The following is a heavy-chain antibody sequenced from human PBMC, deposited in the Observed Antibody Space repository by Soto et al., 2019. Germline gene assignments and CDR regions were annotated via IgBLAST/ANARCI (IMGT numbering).Heavy chain of an antibody. CDR2: INHSGSA. V-gene: IGHV4-39*07. CDR1: GDSISSSSYY. Sequence: SETLSLTCTVSGDSISSSSYYWGWIRQPPGKGLQWIGQINHSGSANYNPSLKSRVTISVHTSNSQFSLKLTSVTAADTAVYYCARDPAPWGQGTLVTVSS. J-gene: IGHJ5*02. CDR3: ARDPAP.